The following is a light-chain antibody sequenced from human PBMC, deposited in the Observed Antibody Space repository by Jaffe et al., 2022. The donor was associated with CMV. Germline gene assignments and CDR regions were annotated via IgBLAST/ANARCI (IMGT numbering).Light chain of an antibody. J-gene: IGLJ2*01. Sequence: QSALTQPASVSGSPGQSVTISCTGTSSDIGGYNYVSWYQQHPGKAPKLMIYNVNYRPSGISNRFSGSKSGNTASLTISGLQAEDEADYYCSSYTSSQHVLFGGGTKLTVL. CDR3: SSYTSSQHVL. CDR2: NVN. CDR1: SSDIGGYNY. V-gene: IGLV2-14*03.